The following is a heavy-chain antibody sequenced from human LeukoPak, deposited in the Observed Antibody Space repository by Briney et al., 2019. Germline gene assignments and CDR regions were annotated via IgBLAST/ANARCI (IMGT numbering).Heavy chain of an antibody. Sequence: GGSLRLSCAASGFTFSSYAMSWVRQAPGKGLECVSAISGSGGSTYYADSVKGRFTISRDNSKNTLYLQMNSLRAEDTAVYYCAKLLNNDFWSGYPNGNWFDPWGQGTLVTVSS. J-gene: IGHJ5*02. CDR2: ISGSGGST. V-gene: IGHV3-23*01. CDR1: GFTFSSYA. CDR3: AKLLNNDFWSGYPNGNWFDP. D-gene: IGHD3-3*01.